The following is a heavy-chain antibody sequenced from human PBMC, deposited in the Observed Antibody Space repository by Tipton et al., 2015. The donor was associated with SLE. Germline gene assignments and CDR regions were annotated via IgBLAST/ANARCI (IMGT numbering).Heavy chain of an antibody. CDR3: AADCSGGSCPLGYYGMDV. Sequence: SLRLSCAASGFTFSSKSMNWVRQAPGKGLEWVSSISSSSSYIYYADSLKGRFTISRDNAKNSLYLQMNSLRAEDTAVYYCAADCSGGSCPLGYYGMDVWGQGTTVTVSS. V-gene: IGHV3-21*01. J-gene: IGHJ6*02. CDR2: ISSSSSYI. CDR1: GFTFSSKS. D-gene: IGHD2-15*01.